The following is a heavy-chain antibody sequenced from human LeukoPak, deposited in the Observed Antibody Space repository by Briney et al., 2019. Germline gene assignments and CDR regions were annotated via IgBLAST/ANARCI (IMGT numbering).Heavy chain of an antibody. Sequence: GGSLRLSCAASGFTFSSYAMTWVRQAPGKGLEWVSGISGNGYSIYYADSVKGRFTISRDNSKNTLYLQMNTLRAEDTAVYYCANRDGHNNRHIDYWGRGTLVTVSS. J-gene: IGHJ4*02. V-gene: IGHV3-23*01. CDR2: ISGNGYSI. CDR1: GFTFSSYA. CDR3: ANRDGHNNRHIDY. D-gene: IGHD5-24*01.